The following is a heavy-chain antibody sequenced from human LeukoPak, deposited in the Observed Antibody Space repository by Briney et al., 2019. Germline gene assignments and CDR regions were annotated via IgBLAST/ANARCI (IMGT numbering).Heavy chain of an antibody. J-gene: IGHJ4*02. CDR3: ARLIPPDNWNDEEFDY. CDR2: ISSGGNTI. V-gene: IGHV3-48*01. D-gene: IGHD1-1*01. Sequence: GGSLRLSCAASGFTFSSYSMNWVRQAPGKGLEWVSYISSGGNTIYYADSVKGRFTISRDNAKNSLHLQMNSLRAEDTAVYYCARLIPPDNWNDEEFDYWGQGTLVTVSS. CDR1: GFTFSSYS.